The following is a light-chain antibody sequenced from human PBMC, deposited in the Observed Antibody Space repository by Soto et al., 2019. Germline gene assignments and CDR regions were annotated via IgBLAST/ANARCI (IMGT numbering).Light chain of an antibody. CDR3: QQYCSSPVT. V-gene: IGKV3-20*01. Sequence: EIVLTHSPGTLSLSPGERATLSCRASQSVSSSYLAWYQQKPGQAPRLIIYGASSRATGIPDRFSGSGSGTDFTLTISRLQPEDFAVYYCQQYCSSPVTFGQGTKVEIK. CDR1: QSVSSSY. CDR2: GAS. J-gene: IGKJ1*01.